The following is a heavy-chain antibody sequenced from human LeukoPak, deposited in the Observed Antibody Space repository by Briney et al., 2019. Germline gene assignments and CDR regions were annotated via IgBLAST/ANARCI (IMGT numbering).Heavy chain of an antibody. CDR3: AKDARRTSGWYFFDY. CDR1: GFAFGSQA. CDR2: ISDSGDIT. J-gene: IGHJ4*02. D-gene: IGHD6-19*01. V-gene: IGHV3-23*01. Sequence: GGSLRLSCAASGFAFGSQAMGWVRQAPGKGLEWVSVISDSGDITYYADSVKGRFTISRDNSKNTLFLQMNSLRAEDTAVYYCAKDARRTSGWYFFDYWGQGTLVTVSS.